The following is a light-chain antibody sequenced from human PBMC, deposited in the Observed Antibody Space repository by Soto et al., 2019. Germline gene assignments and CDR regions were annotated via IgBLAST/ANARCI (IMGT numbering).Light chain of an antibody. V-gene: IGLV2-14*01. CDR1: SSDVGGYNY. CDR3: SSYTSSSTLYV. CDR2: DVS. J-gene: IGLJ1*01. Sequence: HSVLNHPASGSGVPRDAIPIICTRTSSDVGGYNYVSWYQQHPGKAPKLMIYDVSNRPSGVSNRFSGSKSGNTASLTISGLQAEDEADYYCSSYTSSSTLYVFGTGTKVTVL.